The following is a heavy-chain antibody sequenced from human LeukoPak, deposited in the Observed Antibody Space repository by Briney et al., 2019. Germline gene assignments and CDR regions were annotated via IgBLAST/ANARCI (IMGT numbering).Heavy chain of an antibody. D-gene: IGHD5-24*01. J-gene: IGHJ3*02. V-gene: IGHV3-48*03. CDR1: GFTFSSYE. CDR2: ISSSGSAI. CDR3: VRGFDGYYGFDI. Sequence: PGGSLRLSCAASGFTFSSYEMNWVRQAPGKGLEWVSFISSSGSAIHYADSVKGRFTISRDNAKNSLYLKMKSLRVEDTAVYYCVRGFDGYYGFDIWGRGTMVTVSS.